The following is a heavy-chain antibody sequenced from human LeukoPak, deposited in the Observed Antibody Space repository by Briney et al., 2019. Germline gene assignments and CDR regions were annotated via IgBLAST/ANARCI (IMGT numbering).Heavy chain of an antibody. D-gene: IGHD6-19*01. CDR3: ARDRQWLDYYFDY. Sequence: SGTLSLTCAVSGGSISSSNWWSWVRQPPGKGLEWIGEIYHSGSTNYNPSLKSRVTISVDKSKNQFSLKLSSVTAADTAVYYCARDRQWLDYYFDYWGQGTLVTVSS. J-gene: IGHJ4*02. CDR1: GGSISSSNW. CDR2: IYHSGST. V-gene: IGHV4-4*02.